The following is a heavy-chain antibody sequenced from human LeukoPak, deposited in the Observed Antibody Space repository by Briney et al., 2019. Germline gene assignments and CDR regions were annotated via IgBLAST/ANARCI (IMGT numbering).Heavy chain of an antibody. D-gene: IGHD5-18*01. J-gene: IGHJ4*02. V-gene: IGHV3-53*01. CDR1: GFTVSSNC. CDR2: IYSGGST. CDR3: ARVDTYSYGYDY. Sequence: PGGSLRLSCAASGFTVSSNCMSWVRQAPGKGLEWVSVIYSGGSTYYADSVKGRFTISRDNSKNTLYLQMNSLRAEDTAVYYCARVDTYSYGYDYWGQGTLVTVSS.